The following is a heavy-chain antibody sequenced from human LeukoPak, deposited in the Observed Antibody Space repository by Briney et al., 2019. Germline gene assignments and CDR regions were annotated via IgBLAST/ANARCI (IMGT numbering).Heavy chain of an antibody. CDR1: GFTFDSYA. CDR2: VTASGAGT. J-gene: IGHJ4*02. Sequence: PGGSLRLSCAASGFTFDSYAMTWVRQAPGKGLEWVSTVTASGAGTYFADSVKGRFTISRDNSKNTLYLELNSLRAEDTAIYYCANNGGVAVAGSFDNWGQGILVTVSS. D-gene: IGHD6-19*01. V-gene: IGHV3-23*01. CDR3: ANNGGVAVAGSFDN.